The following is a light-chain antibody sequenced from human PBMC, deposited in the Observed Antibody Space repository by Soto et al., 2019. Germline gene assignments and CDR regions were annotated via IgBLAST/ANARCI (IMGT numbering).Light chain of an antibody. Sequence: QPVLTQPPSVSGAPGQRVNIACTGSNSNIGAGYDVHWYRQSPGTAPKLLLSGHSHRPSGVPDRFSGSKSGNTATLTISRVEAGDEADYYCQVWDSSSDHRVFGGGTKLTVL. CDR3: QVWDSSSDHRV. J-gene: IGLJ3*02. CDR2: GHS. CDR1: NSNIGAGYD. V-gene: IGLV1-40*01.